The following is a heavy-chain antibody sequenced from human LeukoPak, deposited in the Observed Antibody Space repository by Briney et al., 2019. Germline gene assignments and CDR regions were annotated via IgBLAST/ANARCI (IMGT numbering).Heavy chain of an antibody. CDR3: AKEFGSSGWPDTGLPYYFDY. CDR1: GFTFSSYG. V-gene: IGHV3-30*18. J-gene: IGHJ4*02. D-gene: IGHD6-19*01. CDR2: ISYDGSNK. Sequence: PGGSLRLSCAASGFTFSSYGMHWVRQAPGKGLEWVAVISYDGSNKYYADSVKGRFTISRDNSKNTLYLQMNSLRAEDTAVYYCAKEFGSSGWPDTGLPYYFDYWGQGTLVTVSS.